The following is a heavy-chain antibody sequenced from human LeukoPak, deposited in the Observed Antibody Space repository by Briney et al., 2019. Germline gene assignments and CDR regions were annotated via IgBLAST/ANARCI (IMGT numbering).Heavy chain of an antibody. CDR1: GGSFSGYY. CDR2: INHSGST. CDR3: ARLRGRSPSRGVYFDY. V-gene: IGHV4-34*01. Sequence: SETLSLTCAVYGGSFSGYYWSWIRQPPGKGLEWIGEINHSGSTNYNPSLKSRVTISVDTSKNQFSLTLSSVTAADTAVYYCARLRGRSPSRGVYFDYWGQGTLVTVPS. D-gene: IGHD3-10*01. J-gene: IGHJ4*02.